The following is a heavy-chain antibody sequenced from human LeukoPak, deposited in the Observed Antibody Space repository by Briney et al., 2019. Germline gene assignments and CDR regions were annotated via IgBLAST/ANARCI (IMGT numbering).Heavy chain of an antibody. V-gene: IGHV3-30-3*01. J-gene: IGHJ6*02. CDR3: ARDSSGGDYYYGMDV. Sequence: GSLRLSCAASGFTFSSYAMHWVLQSPGKGLEWVAVISYDGSNKYYADSVKGRFTISRDNSKNTLYLQMNSLRAEDTAVYYCARDSSGGDYYYGMDVWGQGTTVTVSS. D-gene: IGHD6-19*01. CDR1: GFTFSSYA. CDR2: ISYDGSNK.